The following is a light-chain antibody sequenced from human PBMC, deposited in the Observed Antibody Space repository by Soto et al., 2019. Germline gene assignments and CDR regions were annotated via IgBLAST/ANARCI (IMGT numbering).Light chain of an antibody. Sequence: EIVLTQSPGTLSLSPGERATLSCRASQSVSSSYLAWYQQKPGQAPRLLIYGASSRATGIPDRFSGSGSGTDFTLTSSRLERKHVAVHYCQQPGRPPRMFAQGTKVDIK. CDR2: GAS. V-gene: IGKV3-20*01. CDR3: QQPGRPPRM. J-gene: IGKJ1*01. CDR1: QSVSSSY.